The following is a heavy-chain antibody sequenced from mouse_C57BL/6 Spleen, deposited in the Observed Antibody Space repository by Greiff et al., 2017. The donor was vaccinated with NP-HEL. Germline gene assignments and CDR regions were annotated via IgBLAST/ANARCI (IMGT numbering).Heavy chain of an antibody. CDR2: INPNNGGT. J-gene: IGHJ2*01. V-gene: IGHV1-26*01. D-gene: IGHD1-1*01. Sequence: EVQLQPSGPELVKPGASVKISCKASGYTFTDYYLNWVKQSHGKSLEWIGDINPNNGGTSYNQKFQGKATLTVDKSSSTAYMDLRSQTSEDSAVYYCARGNYGSSYVGDFDYWGQGTTLTVSS. CDR3: ARGNYGSSYVGDFDY. CDR1: GYTFTDYY.